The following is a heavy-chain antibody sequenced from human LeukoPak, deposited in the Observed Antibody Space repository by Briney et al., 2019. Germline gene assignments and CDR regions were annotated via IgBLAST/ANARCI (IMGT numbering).Heavy chain of an antibody. J-gene: IGHJ4*02. D-gene: IGHD4-23*01. CDR1: GYSISSGYY. CDR3: ARDVKLRWTGYFDY. Sequence: SETLSLTCTVSGYSISSGYYWGWIRQPPGKGLEWIGSIYHSGSTYYNPSLKSRVTISIDTSKNQFSLKLSSVTAADTAVYYCARDVKLRWTGYFDYWGQGALVTVSS. CDR2: IYHSGST. V-gene: IGHV4-38-2*02.